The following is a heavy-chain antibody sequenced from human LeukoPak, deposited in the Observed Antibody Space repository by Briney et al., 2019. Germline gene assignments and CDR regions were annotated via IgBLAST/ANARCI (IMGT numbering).Heavy chain of an antibody. CDR1: GFIFSCYT. Sequence: GGSLRLSCAASGFIFSCYTMNWVRQAPGKGLEWVSYISRGGESNYYADSVKGRFSISRDNAKNSLYLQINSLRAEDTAIYYCARDFIWAFDYWGQGTLVTVSS. D-gene: IGHD7-27*01. CDR2: ISRGGESN. J-gene: IGHJ4*02. CDR3: ARDFIWAFDY. V-gene: IGHV3-48*01.